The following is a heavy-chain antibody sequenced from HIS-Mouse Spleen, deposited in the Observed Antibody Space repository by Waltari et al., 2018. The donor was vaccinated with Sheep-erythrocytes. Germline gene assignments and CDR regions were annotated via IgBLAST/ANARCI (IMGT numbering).Heavy chain of an antibody. V-gene: IGHV3-53*01. D-gene: IGHD4-17*01. Sequence: EVQLVESVGGLIQPGGSLRLSCAASGFTVSSNYMSWVRQASGKGLGWCSFCYGVVSTYYADSVKVRFTISRDNSKNTLYLQMNSLRAEDTAVYYCARGHPDYGDYDAFDIWGQGTMVTVSS. CDR2: CYGVVST. CDR1: GFTVSSNY. CDR3: ARGHPDYGDYDAFDI. J-gene: IGHJ3*02.